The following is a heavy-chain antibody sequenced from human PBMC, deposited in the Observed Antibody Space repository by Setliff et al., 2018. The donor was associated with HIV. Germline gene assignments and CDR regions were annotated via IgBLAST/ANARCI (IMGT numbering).Heavy chain of an antibody. V-gene: IGHV1-3*01. Sequence: ASVKVSCKASGYSFSNYAMHWVRQAPGQRLEWMGWINAGNGNTKYSQKFQGRVTITRDTSASTAYMELSSLRSEDTAVYYCARAKPSGSVFDYWGQGTLVTVSS. J-gene: IGHJ4*02. CDR2: INAGNGNT. CDR3: ARAKPSGSVFDY. D-gene: IGHD6-19*01. CDR1: GYSFSNYA.